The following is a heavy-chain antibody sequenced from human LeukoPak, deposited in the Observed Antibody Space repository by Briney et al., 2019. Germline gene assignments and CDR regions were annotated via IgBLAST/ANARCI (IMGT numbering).Heavy chain of an antibody. CDR2: INHSGST. D-gene: IGHD6-19*01. CDR3: ARPRRRWLGWDY. V-gene: IGHV4-34*01. Sequence: SETLSLTCTVSGGSISSYYWSWIRQPPGKGLEWIGEINHSGSTNYNPSLKSRVTISVDTSKNQFSLKLSSVTAADTAVYHCARPRRRWLGWDYWGQGTLVTVSS. CDR1: GGSISSYY. J-gene: IGHJ4*02.